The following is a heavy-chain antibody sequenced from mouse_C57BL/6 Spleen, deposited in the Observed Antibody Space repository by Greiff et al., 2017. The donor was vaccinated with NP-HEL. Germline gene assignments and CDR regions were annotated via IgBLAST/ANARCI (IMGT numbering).Heavy chain of an antibody. CDR1: GYSFTSYY. Sequence: QVQLKESGPELVKPGASVKISCKASGYSFTSYYIHWVKQRPGQGLEWIGWIYPGSGNTKYNEKFKGKATLTADTSSSTADMQLSSLTSEDSAVYYCARDDYNYFDYWGQGTTLTVSS. J-gene: IGHJ2*01. CDR2: IYPGSGNT. CDR3: ARDDYNYFDY. D-gene: IGHD2-4*01. V-gene: IGHV1-66*01.